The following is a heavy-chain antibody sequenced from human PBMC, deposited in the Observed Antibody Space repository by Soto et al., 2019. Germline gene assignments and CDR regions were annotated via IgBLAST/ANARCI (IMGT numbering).Heavy chain of an antibody. CDR3: ARGPYRNTYNWFDS. J-gene: IGHJ5*02. CDR1: EFTFSNYD. Sequence: GGSLRLSCAASEFTFSNYDMNWVRQAPGKGLEWISYISSSSSAIYYADSVKGRFTVSRDNAKNSLYLQMNGLRVEDTAVYYCARGPYRNTYNWFDSWGQGTLVTVSS. V-gene: IGHV3-48*01. D-gene: IGHD5-12*01. CDR2: ISSSSSAI.